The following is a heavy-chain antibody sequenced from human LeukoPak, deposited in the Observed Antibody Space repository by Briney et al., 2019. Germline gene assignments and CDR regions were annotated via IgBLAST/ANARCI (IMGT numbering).Heavy chain of an antibody. CDR1: GYTFTGYY. Sequence: ASVKVSCKASGYTFTGYYMHWVRQAPGQGLEWMGWINPNSGGTNYAQKFQGRVTMTRDTSISTAYMELSRLRSEDTAVYYCATVWGTYYDFWSGYFWGQGTLVTVSS. D-gene: IGHD3-3*01. J-gene: IGHJ4*02. CDR2: INPNSGGT. V-gene: IGHV1-2*02. CDR3: ATVWGTYYDFWSGYF.